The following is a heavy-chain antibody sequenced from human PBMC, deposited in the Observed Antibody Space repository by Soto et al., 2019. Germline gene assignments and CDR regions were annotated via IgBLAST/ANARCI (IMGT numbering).Heavy chain of an antibody. J-gene: IGHJ4*02. CDR3: VSGYPSYLDN. D-gene: IGHD5-18*01. V-gene: IGHV3-33*01. CDR2: IWYDGNNK. Sequence: VQLVESGGGVVQPGRSLRLSCAASGFSVSNYGFHWVRQAPGKGLEWVALIWYDGNNKYYADSVKGRFTISRDNSNNTLFLQMNSLRTEDTAVYYCVSGYPSYLDNWGQGSLVTVSS. CDR1: GFSVSNYG.